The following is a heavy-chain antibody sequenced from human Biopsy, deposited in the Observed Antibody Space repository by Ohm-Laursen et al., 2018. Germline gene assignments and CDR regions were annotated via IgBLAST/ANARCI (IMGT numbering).Heavy chain of an antibody. CDR2: ISKGGDT. Sequence: SETLSLTCTVSGGSITDDYWSWIRQSPGKGLEWIGFISKGGDTTYNPSLRGRVAISVDTSKNQFSLKLSSVTAADTAIFFCARLYRLDDYWNDDPPDAFDVWGQGTMVTVSS. V-gene: IGHV4-59*01. D-gene: IGHD1-1*01. CDR1: GGSITDDY. CDR3: ARLYRLDDYWNDDPPDAFDV. J-gene: IGHJ3*01.